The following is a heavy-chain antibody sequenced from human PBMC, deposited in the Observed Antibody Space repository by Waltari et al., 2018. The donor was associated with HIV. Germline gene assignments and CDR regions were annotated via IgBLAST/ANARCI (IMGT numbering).Heavy chain of an antibody. CDR2: ISYDGSNK. Sequence: RLSCEASGFTLSSYAMHWVLQAPGKGLEWVAVISYDGSNKYYADSVKGRFTISRDNSKNTLYLQMNSLRAEDTAVYYCARDFSIADYYYGMDVWGQGTTVTVSS. D-gene: IGHD3-22*01. CDR1: GFTLSSYA. V-gene: IGHV3-30*01. CDR3: ARDFSIADYYYGMDV. J-gene: IGHJ6*02.